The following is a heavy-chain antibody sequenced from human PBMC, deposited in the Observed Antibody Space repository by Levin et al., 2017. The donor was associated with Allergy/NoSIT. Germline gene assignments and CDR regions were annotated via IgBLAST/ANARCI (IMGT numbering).Heavy chain of an antibody. V-gene: IGHV1-69*16. J-gene: IGHJ4*02. D-gene: IGHD3-9*01. CDR2: VIPLLGTP. Sequence: KISCKTSGDNFNIHMITWVRQAPGQGLEWVGGVIPLLGTPNSAHKFQGRVTATADESTSTAYLELGSLRQEDTAMYYCARLCHYDIVTGLGSLGYWGQGTPVTVAS. CDR3: ARLCHYDIVTGLGSLGY. CDR1: GDNFNIHM.